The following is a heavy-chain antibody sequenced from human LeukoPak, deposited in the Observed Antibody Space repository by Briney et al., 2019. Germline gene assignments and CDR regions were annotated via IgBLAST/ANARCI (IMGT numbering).Heavy chain of an antibody. CDR1: GFTFSSYW. CDR2: INHSGST. V-gene: IGHV4-34*01. J-gene: IGHJ5*02. Sequence: GSLRLSCAASGFTFSSYWMSWVRQPPGKGLEWIGEINHSGSTNYNPSLKSRVTISVDTSKNQFSLKLSSVTAADTAVYYCARGTWFDPWGQGTLVTVSS. CDR3: ARGTWFDP.